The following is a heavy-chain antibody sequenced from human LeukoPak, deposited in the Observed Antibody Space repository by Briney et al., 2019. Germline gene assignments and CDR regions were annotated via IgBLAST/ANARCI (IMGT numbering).Heavy chain of an antibody. Sequence: SETLSLTCTVSGDSVSSYYWSWFRRPPGKGLEWIGYISDTGSTNYNPSLKSRGTISVDTSKNQFSLKLSSVTAADTAVYYCARGRPWFDPWSRGTLVTVSS. CDR1: GDSVSSYY. CDR3: ARGRPWFDP. J-gene: IGHJ5*02. V-gene: IGHV4-59*02. CDR2: ISDTGST.